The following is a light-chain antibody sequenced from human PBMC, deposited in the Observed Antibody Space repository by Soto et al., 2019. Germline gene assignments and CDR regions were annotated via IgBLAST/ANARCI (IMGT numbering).Light chain of an antibody. Sequence: DIQMTQSPSSVSASVGDRVTIACRASQGISSWLAWYQQKPGKAPKLLIYGASSLQSGVPSRFSGSGSGTDFTLTISSLQPEEFANYKFQKTNTLPLTVGGGTKVEMK. J-gene: IGKJ4*01. CDR2: GAS. CDR3: QKTNTLPLT. CDR1: QGISSW. V-gene: IGKV1D-12*01.